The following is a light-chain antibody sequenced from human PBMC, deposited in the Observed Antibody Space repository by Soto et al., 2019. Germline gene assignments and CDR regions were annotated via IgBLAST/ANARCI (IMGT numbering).Light chain of an antibody. V-gene: IGLV1-47*01. J-gene: IGLJ2*01. CDR3: AAWDDRMRGRV. CDR1: SSNIGNNH. CDR2: ENN. Sequence: QSVLTQPPSTSGTPGQRVTISCSGGSSNIGNNHVYWYQQLPGTAPKLLISENNQRPSGVPDRFSGSKSGSSASLAISGLRAEDEADYYCAAWDDRMRGRVFGGGTKVTVL.